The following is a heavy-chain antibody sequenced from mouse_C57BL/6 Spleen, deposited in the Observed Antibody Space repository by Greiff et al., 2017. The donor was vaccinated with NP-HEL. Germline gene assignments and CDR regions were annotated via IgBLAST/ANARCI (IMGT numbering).Heavy chain of an antibody. CDR3: ARSDGYYAAWFAY. Sequence: VQLKQSVAELVRPGASVKLSCTASGFTINNTYMHWVKQRPEKGLVWIGRFDPANGNTKYAPKFPGKASITADTSSNTAYLQLSSVTSEDTAIYYCARSDGYYAAWFAYWGQGTLVTVSA. CDR2: FDPANGNT. J-gene: IGHJ3*01. D-gene: IGHD2-3*01. V-gene: IGHV14-3*01. CDR1: GFTINNTY.